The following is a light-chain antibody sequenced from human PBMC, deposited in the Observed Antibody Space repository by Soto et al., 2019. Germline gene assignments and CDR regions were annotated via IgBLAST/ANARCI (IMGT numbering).Light chain of an antibody. CDR2: AAS. V-gene: IGKV1-39*01. CDR1: QSISSF. Sequence: DIQMTQSPSSLSTSVGYIATISCRASQSISSFLNWFQQKPGKAPKLLIYAASSLQSGVPSRFSGSGSGTNFTLTIDSLQPEDFATYYCQQSYSIWWTFGQGTKVDIK. CDR3: QQSYSIWWT. J-gene: IGKJ1*01.